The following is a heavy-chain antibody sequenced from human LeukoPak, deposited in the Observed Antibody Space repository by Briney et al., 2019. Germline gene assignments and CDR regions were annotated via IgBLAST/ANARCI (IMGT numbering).Heavy chain of an antibody. CDR3: ARALNTGHGAWDY. J-gene: IGHJ4*02. V-gene: IGHV4-34*01. CDR2: INHRGYA. Sequence: GSLRLSCEAFGFTLSNYWMAWVRQGPGKGLEWIGEINHRGYANYNPSLKSRVTISVDSSKNQLSLSLTSVTAADTAVFYCARALNTGHGAWDYWGQGTPVTVSS. D-gene: IGHD1-14*01. CDR1: GFTLSNYW.